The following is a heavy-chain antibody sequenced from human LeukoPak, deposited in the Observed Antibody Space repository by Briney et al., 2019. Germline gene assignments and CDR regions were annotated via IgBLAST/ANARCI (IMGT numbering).Heavy chain of an antibody. CDR3: ARGPNYYDSSGYYDYFDY. J-gene: IGHJ4*02. V-gene: IGHV4-39*07. CDR2: IYYSGST. CDR1: GGSISSSSYY. D-gene: IGHD3-22*01. Sequence: SETLSLTCTVSGGSISSSSYYWGWIRQPPGKGLEWIGSIYYSGSTYYNPSLKSRVTISVDTSKNQFSLKLSSVTAADTAVYYCARGPNYYDSSGYYDYFDYWGQGTLVTVSS.